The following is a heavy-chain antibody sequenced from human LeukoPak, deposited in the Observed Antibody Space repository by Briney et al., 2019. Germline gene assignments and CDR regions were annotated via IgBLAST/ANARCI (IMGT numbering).Heavy chain of an antibody. D-gene: IGHD3-3*01. V-gene: IGHV4-34*01. CDR1: GGSFSGYY. Sequence: SETLSLTCAVYGGSFSGYYWSWIRQPPGKGLEWIGEINHSGSTNYNPSLKSRVTISVDMSKNQFSLKLSSVTAADAAVYYCAREDFWSGYYRSNWFDPWGQGTLVTVSS. CDR2: INHSGST. J-gene: IGHJ5*02. CDR3: AREDFWSGYYRSNWFDP.